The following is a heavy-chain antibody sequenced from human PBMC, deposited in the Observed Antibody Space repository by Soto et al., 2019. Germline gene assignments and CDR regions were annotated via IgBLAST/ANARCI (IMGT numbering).Heavy chain of an antibody. CDR2: IRQDGGDK. CDR1: GSTFSSYW. V-gene: IGHV3-7*01. Sequence: GGSLRLSCAASGSTFSSYWMAWARQAPGEGLEWLANIRQDGGDKYYVDSVKGRFTISRDNAKNSLYLQMNSLRAEDTAVHYCARDPSIVLVPAATYNYYYYGMDVWGQGTTVTV. J-gene: IGHJ6*02. D-gene: IGHD2-2*01. CDR3: ARDPSIVLVPAATYNYYYYGMDV.